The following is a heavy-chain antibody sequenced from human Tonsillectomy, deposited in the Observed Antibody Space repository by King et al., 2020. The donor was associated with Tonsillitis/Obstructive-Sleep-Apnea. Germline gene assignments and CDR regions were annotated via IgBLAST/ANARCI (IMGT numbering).Heavy chain of an antibody. J-gene: IGHJ4*02. Sequence: DVQLVESGGRVVRPGGSLRLSCEASGFIFDDYGMSWVRHAPGKGLEWVSGISWSGAYTGYADSVKGRFTISRDNTKNSLYLQMNSLRAEDTALYYCARYCSSTSCSKFDFWGQGTVVTVSS. D-gene: IGHD2-2*01. CDR1: GFIFDDYG. CDR2: ISWSGAYT. CDR3: ARYCSSTSCSKFDF. V-gene: IGHV3-20*04.